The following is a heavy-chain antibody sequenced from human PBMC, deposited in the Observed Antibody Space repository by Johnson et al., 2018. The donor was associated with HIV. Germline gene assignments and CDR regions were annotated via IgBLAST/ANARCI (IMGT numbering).Heavy chain of an antibody. CDR2: IYSGGST. J-gene: IGHJ3*01. D-gene: IGHD3-10*01. CDR3: ARGVRGVIID. CDR1: GFTVSSNY. Sequence: VHLVESGGGLFQPGGSLRLSCAASGFTVSSNYMNWVRQAPGKGLEWVSIIYSGGSTYYADSVKGRFTISRDSSKNTVYLQMNNLRAEDTAVYNCARGVRGVIIDWGQGTMVAVSS. V-gene: IGHV3-66*01.